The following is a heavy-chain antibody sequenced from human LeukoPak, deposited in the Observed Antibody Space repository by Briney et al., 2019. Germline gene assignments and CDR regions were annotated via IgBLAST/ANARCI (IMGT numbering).Heavy chain of an antibody. V-gene: IGHV3-74*01. CDR2: IASDGSST. Sequence: GGSLRLSCVASGFTFSSYWMNWVRQAPGKGLVWVSRIASDGSSTTYADSAKGRFSISRDNAKNTLYLQMNSLRVEDTAVYYCARGRPHGNDYWGQGTLVTVSS. J-gene: IGHJ4*02. CDR3: ARGRPHGNDY. CDR1: GFTFSSYW. D-gene: IGHD4-23*01.